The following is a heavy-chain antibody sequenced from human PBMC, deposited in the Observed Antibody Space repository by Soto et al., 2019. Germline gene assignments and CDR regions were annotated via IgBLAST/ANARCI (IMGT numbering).Heavy chain of an antibody. CDR2: ISSSSSYI. D-gene: IGHD1-1*01. J-gene: IGHJ6*02. Sequence: GGSLRLSCAASGFTFSSYSMNWVRQAPGKGLEWVSSISSSSSYIYYADSVKGRFTISRDNAKNSLYLQMNSLRAEDTAVYYCARDPTNWNYYYYGTDVWGQATTVPVSS. CDR3: ARDPTNWNYYYYGTDV. CDR1: GFTFSSYS. V-gene: IGHV3-21*01.